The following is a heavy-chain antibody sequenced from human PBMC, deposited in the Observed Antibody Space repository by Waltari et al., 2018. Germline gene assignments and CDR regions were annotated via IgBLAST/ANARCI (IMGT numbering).Heavy chain of an antibody. CDR1: GFIFGDYG. J-gene: IGHJ4*02. V-gene: IGHV3-49*04. Sequence: EVQLVESGGALVQPGQSLRLSCTTSGFIFGDYGVGWVRQAPGKGLECIIFMRSKTFGGTTEYAPSVRGRFSMSRDDSKSIAYLQMNSLEAEDTAVYYCARGRTVPNAKYYFDYWGQGALVTVSS. CDR3: ARGRTVPNAKYYFDY. D-gene: IGHD2-8*01. CDR2: MRSKTFGGTT.